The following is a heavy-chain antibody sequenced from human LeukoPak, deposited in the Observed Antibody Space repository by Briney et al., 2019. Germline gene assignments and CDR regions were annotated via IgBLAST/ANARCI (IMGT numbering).Heavy chain of an antibody. Sequence: SETLSLTCTVSGGSISSGDYYWSWIRQPPGKGLEWIGYIYYSGSTYYNPSLKSRVTISVDTSKNQFSLKLSAVTAADTAVYYCARGEGDPRSNWFDPWGQGTLVTVSS. CDR2: IYYSGST. V-gene: IGHV4-30-4*01. CDR3: ARGEGDPRSNWFDP. CDR1: GGSISSGDYY. J-gene: IGHJ5*02. D-gene: IGHD3-10*01.